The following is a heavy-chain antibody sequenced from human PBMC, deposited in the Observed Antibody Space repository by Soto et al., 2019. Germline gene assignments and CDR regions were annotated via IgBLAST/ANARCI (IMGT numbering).Heavy chain of an antibody. CDR3: ARARGYGSGSYGHYYYYYRMDV. J-gene: IGHJ6*02. V-gene: IGHV4-34*01. Sequence: SETLSLTCAVYGGSFSGYYWSWIRQPPGKGLEWIGEINHSGSTNYNPSLKSRVTISVDTSKNQFSLKLSSVTAADTAVYYCARARGYGSGSYGHYYYYYRMDVWGQGTTVTVSS. CDR1: GGSFSGYY. CDR2: INHSGST. D-gene: IGHD3-10*01.